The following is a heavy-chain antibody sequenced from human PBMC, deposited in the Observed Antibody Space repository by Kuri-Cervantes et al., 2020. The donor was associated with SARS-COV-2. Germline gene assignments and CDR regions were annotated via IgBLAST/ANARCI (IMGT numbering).Heavy chain of an antibody. V-gene: IGHV5-51*01. Sequence: KVSCKGSGYSFTSYWIGWVRQMPGKGLEWMGIIYPGDSDTRYSPSFQGQVTISADKSISTAYLQWSSLKASDTAMHYCARREYGSGSYYLDYWGQGTLVTVSS. J-gene: IGHJ4*02. CDR2: IYPGDSDT. CDR1: GYSFTSYW. D-gene: IGHD3-10*01. CDR3: ARREYGSGSYYLDY.